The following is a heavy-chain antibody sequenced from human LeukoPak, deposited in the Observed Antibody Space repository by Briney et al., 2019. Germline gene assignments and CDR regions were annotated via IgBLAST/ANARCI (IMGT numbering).Heavy chain of an antibody. V-gene: IGHV3-30*04. J-gene: IGHJ4*02. CDR2: ISHDGSNQ. CDR3: ARDFVPDHR. Sequence: GGSLRLSCAASGFTFSGYAMHWVRQAPGKGLEWVAIISHDGSNQHYADSVKGRFTISRDNAKNSLYLQMNSLRAEDTAVYYCARDFVPDHRWGQGTLVTVSS. CDR1: GFTFSGYA. D-gene: IGHD1-14*01.